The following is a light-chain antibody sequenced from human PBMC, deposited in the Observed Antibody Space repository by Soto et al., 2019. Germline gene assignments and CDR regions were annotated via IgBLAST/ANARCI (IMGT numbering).Light chain of an antibody. Sequence: EVVVTQSAGALSLSPGERATLSCRASQSVSSSYLAWYQQKPGQAPRLLIYGASSRATGIPDRFSGSGSGTDFTLTISRLEPEDFAVYYCPQYGSSPLTFGGGSKVDIK. V-gene: IGKV3-20*01. CDR3: PQYGSSPLT. J-gene: IGKJ4*01. CDR1: QSVSSSY. CDR2: GAS.